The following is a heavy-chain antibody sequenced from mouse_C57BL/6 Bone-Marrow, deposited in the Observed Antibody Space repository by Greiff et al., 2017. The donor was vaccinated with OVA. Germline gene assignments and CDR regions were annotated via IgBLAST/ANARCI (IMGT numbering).Heavy chain of an antibody. J-gene: IGHJ2*01. Sequence: EVQLQQSVAELVRPGASVKLSCTASGFNIKNTYMHWVKQRPEKGLEWIGKIDPADGITQYAPKFQGKATFTADTSSNKAYLQLSSRTSEDTAIYYCVRANWDYWGQGTTLTVSS. D-gene: IGHD4-1*01. CDR1: GFNIKNTY. CDR2: IDPADGIT. CDR3: VRANWDY. V-gene: IGHV14-3*01.